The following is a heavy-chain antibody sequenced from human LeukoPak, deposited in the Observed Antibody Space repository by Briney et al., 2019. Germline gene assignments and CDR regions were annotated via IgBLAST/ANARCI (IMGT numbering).Heavy chain of an antibody. V-gene: IGHV1-2*02. D-gene: IGHD6-6*01. J-gene: IGHJ5*02. CDR1: GYTFTGCY. CDR3: ARDPSSSAGNWSDP. Sequence: GASVKVSCKASGYTFTGCYMHWVRQAPGQGLEWMGWINPNSGGTNYAQKFQGRVTMTRDTSISTAYMELSRLRSDDTAVYYCARDPSSSAGNWSDPWGQGTLVTVSS. CDR2: INPNSGGT.